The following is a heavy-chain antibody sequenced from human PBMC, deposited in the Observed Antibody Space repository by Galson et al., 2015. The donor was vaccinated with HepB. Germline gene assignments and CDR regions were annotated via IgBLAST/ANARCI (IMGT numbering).Heavy chain of an antibody. V-gene: IGHV3-23*01. CDR1: GFTFSSYA. Sequence: LRLSCAASGFTFSSYAMSWVRQAPGKGLEWVSAISGSGGSTYYADSVKGRFTISRDNSKNTLYLQMNSLRAEDTAVYYCATPDPNDYDFWSGPMDVWGQGTTVTVSS. CDR3: ATPDPNDYDFWSGPMDV. D-gene: IGHD3-3*01. CDR2: ISGSGGST. J-gene: IGHJ6*02.